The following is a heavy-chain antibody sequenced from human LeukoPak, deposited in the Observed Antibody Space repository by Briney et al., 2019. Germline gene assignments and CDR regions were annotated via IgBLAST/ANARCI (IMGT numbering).Heavy chain of an antibody. D-gene: IGHD1-26*01. CDR2: SRRDGTYV. V-gene: IGHV3-30*02. CDR3: ASGGPTRGTLAS. CDR1: GFPLSSYG. J-gene: IGHJ4*02. Sequence: GGSLRLSCAASGFPLSSYGMYWVRQTPDKGLEWVAYSRRDGTYVNYADSVKGRFIISRDNSKNTLGLQMNSLRVEDTALYYCASGGPTRGTLASWGQGTLVPVSS.